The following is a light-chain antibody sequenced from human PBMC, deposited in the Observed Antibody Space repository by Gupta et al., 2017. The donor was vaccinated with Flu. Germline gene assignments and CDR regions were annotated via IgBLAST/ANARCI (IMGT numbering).Light chain of an antibody. V-gene: IGLV2-11*01. J-gene: IGLJ2*01. CDR3: CSYGGEATPWF. CDR2: DVT. Sequence: QSALTQPRSVSGSPGQSVTITCTGSSTNIGAYNHVSWYQHHPGKAPKLIIYDVTKRPSGVPYDFSGSKSGNTASLTISGLQAEDEADYYCCSYGGEATPWFFGGGTKLTVL. CDR1: STNIGAYNH.